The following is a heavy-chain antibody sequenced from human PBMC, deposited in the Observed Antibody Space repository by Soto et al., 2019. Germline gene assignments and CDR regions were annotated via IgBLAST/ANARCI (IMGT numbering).Heavy chain of an antibody. V-gene: IGHV1-69*02. CDR3: ASYSSGYYPEMAFHY. Sequence: SVKVSCKASGGTFSSYTISWVRQAPGQGLEWMGRIIPILGIANYAQKFQGRVTITADKSTSTAYMELSSLRSEDTAVYYCASYSSGYYPEMAFHYWCQGTLVTVSS. CDR2: IIPILGIA. D-gene: IGHD3-22*01. J-gene: IGHJ4*02. CDR1: GGTFSSYT.